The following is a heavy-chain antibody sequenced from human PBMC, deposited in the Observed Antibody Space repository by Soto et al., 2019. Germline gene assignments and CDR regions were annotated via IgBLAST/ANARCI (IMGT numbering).Heavy chain of an antibody. D-gene: IGHD2-15*01. CDR1: GYTFTSYY. J-gene: IGHJ4*02. V-gene: IGHV1-46*01. CDR2: ISPSGGST. Sequence: QVKLVQSGAEVKKPGASVKVSCKASGYTFTSYYMHWVRQAPGQGLEWMGIISPSGGSTTYAQKFQGRVSMTRDTSTSTVYMELSSLRSEDTAVYYCARVYCSGGGCYGIDYWGQGTLVTVSS. CDR3: ARVYCSGGGCYGIDY.